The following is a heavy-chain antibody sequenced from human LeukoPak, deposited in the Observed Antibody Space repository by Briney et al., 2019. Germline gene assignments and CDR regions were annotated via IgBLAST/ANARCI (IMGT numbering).Heavy chain of an antibody. CDR2: INHGGST. CDR1: GGSFSGYY. CDR3: ARDYYDILTGYYSFDY. V-gene: IGHV4-34*01. D-gene: IGHD3-9*01. Sequence: PSETLSLTCAVYGGSFSGYYWSWIRQPPGKGLEWIGEINHGGSTNYNPSLKSRVTISVDTSKNQFSLKLSSVTAADTAVYYCARDYYDILTGYYSFDYWGQGTLVTVSS. J-gene: IGHJ4*02.